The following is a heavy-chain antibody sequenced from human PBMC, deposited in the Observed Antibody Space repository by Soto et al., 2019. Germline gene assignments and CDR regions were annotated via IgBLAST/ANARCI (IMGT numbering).Heavy chain of an antibody. CDR3: ARMWIVPAPSDY. CDR1: GYTFTSYY. J-gene: IGHJ4*02. V-gene: IGHV1-18*04. Sequence: ASVKVSCKASGYTFTSYYMHWVRQAPGQGLEWMGWISAYNGNTNYAQKLQGRVTMTTDTSTSTAYMELRSLRSDDTAVYYCARMWIVPAPSDYWGQGTLVTVSS. D-gene: IGHD2-2*01. CDR2: ISAYNGNT.